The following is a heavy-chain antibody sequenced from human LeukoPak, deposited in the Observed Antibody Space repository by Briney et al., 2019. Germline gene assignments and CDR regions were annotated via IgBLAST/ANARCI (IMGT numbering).Heavy chain of an antibody. CDR1: GYTFSSFG. Sequence: ASVKVSCKASGYTFSSFGISWVRQAPGQGLEWMGWISAYNGDTNYAQKFQGRVTMTTDTSTSTAYMELRSLRSDDAAVYYCVRDLGIRGAIFFDYWGQGTLVTVSS. V-gene: IGHV1-18*01. CDR2: ISAYNGDT. CDR3: VRDLGIRGAIFFDY. D-gene: IGHD3-10*01. J-gene: IGHJ4*02.